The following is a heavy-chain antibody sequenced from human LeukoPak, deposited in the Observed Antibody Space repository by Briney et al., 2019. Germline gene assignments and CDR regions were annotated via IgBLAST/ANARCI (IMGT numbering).Heavy chain of an antibody. CDR1: GGSFSGYY. CDR2: IYYSGST. D-gene: IGHD2-2*01. J-gene: IGHJ4*02. V-gene: IGHV4-59*12. CDR3: ARETDTNFFDY. Sequence: SETLSLTCAVYGGSFSGYYWSWIRQPPGKGLEWIGYIYYSGSTNYNRSLKSRVTISLDTSKNQFSLRLTSVTAADTAVYYCARETDTNFFDYWGQGTLVTVSS.